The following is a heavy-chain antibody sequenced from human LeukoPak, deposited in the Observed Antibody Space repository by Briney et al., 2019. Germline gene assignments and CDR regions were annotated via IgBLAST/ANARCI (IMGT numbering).Heavy chain of an antibody. Sequence: PSETLSLTCAVYGGSFSGYYWSWVRQPPGKGLEWIGEINHSGSTNYNPSLKSRVTISVATSKTQFSLKLSSVTAADTAVYYCARTTEGGYSYGYFYYYYMDVWGKGTTVTISS. CDR2: INHSGST. D-gene: IGHD5-18*01. CDR3: ARTTEGGYSYGYFYYYYMDV. V-gene: IGHV4-34*01. J-gene: IGHJ6*03. CDR1: GGSFSGYY.